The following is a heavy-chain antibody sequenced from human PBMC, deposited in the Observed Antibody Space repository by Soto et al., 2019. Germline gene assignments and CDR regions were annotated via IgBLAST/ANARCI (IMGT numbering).Heavy chain of an antibody. D-gene: IGHD2-15*01. CDR2: ISSSGTTI. Sequence: EVQLVESGGGLVQPGGSLRLSCAASGFTFRDYEMHWVGQAPGKGLQWVSYISSSGTTIYYSESVKGRFTISRDTAKNSLYLQLSGLRADDTAVYYCARRIWDPAVVAVATRGAFDVWGQGTMVSVSS. V-gene: IGHV3-48*03. CDR3: ARRIWDPAVVAVATRGAFDV. CDR1: GFTFRDYE. J-gene: IGHJ3*01.